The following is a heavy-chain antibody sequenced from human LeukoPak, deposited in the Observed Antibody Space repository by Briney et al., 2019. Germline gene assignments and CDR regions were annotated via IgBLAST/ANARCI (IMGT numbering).Heavy chain of an antibody. CDR1: GYSFTSYW. CDR2: IYPGDSDT. V-gene: IGHV5-51*01. D-gene: IGHD6-13*01. CDR3: VRWAAGSTHDY. Sequence: GESLKISCKGSGYSFTSYWIGWVRQMPGKGLEWMGIIYPGDSDTRHSPSFQGQVTISADKSINTAYLQWSSLQASDTAMYYCVRWAAGSTHDYWGQGTLVTVSS. J-gene: IGHJ4*02.